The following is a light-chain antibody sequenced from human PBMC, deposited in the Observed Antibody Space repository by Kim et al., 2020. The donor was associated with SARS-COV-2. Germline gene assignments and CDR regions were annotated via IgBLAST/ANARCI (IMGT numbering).Light chain of an antibody. CDR3: QQYYSTPIT. J-gene: IGKJ5*01. CDR1: QSVLYSSNNKNY. CDR2: WAS. V-gene: IGKV4-1*01. Sequence: ATTNCNSSQSVLYSSNNKNYLAWYQQKPGQPPKLLIYWASTRESGVPDRFSGSGSGTDFTLTISSLQAEDVAVYYCQQYYSTPITFGQGTRLEIK.